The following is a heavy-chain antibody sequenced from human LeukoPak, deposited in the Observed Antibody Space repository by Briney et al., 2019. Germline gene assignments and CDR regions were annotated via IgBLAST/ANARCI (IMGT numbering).Heavy chain of an antibody. CDR3: ARHVPLDAFDL. J-gene: IGHJ2*01. CDR1: GYSFTSYW. Sequence: GESLTISCKGSGYSFTSYWIGWVRQMPGKGLEWMGIIYPGDSDTRYSPSFQGQVTISADKSISTAYLQWSRLKASDTAMYYCARHVPLDAFDLWGRGTLVTVSS. CDR2: IYPGDSDT. V-gene: IGHV5-51*01.